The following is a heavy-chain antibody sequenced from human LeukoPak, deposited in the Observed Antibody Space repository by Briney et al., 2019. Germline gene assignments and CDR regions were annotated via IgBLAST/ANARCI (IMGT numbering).Heavy chain of an antibody. Sequence: GGSLRLSCAASGFTFSSYEMNWVRQAPGKGLEWVSYISSSGSTIYYADSVKGRFTLSRDNAKNSLYLQMNSLRAEDTAVYYCARGAYGSGSYGDNWFDPWGQGTLVTVSS. J-gene: IGHJ5*02. CDR3: ARGAYGSGSYGDNWFDP. V-gene: IGHV3-48*03. CDR2: ISSSGSTI. CDR1: GFTFSSYE. D-gene: IGHD3-10*01.